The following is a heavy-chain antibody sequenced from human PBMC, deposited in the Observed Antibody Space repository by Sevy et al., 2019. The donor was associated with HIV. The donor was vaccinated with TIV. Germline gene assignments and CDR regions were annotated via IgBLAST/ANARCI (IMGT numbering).Heavy chain of an antibody. D-gene: IGHD2-2*01. CDR3: AADQGRYHESSTYFDAFDI. V-gene: IGHV4-4*07. CDR1: GGSISSYY. CDR2: IYTDGST. J-gene: IGHJ3*02. Sequence: SESLSLTCTFSGGSISSYYWSWIRQPAGKGLEWVGRIYTDGSTSYNPSLESRVTMSVDTSKRQFSLKLSSVTAADTAVYFCAADQGRYHESSTYFDAFDIWGQGTLVTVSS.